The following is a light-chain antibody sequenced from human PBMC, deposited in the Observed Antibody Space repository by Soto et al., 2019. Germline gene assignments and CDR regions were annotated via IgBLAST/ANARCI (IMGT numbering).Light chain of an antibody. Sequence: IPLTRSPGIFSLSIEDRDSLYSVVSQSITSSFLAWYQHKPGQAPRLLIYGASISATGIPDRFRGTGSETDFTLTINRLEPEDFAVYYCQQYENSPITFGQGTKVDNK. CDR1: QSITSSF. CDR2: GAS. CDR3: QQYENSPIT. V-gene: IGKV3-20*01. J-gene: IGKJ1*01.